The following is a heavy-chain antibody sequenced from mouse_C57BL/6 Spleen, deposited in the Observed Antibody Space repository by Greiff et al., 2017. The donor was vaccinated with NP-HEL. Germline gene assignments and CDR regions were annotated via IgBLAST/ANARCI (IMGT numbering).Heavy chain of an antibody. V-gene: IGHV2-5*01. CDR2: IWRGGST. CDR1: GFSLTSYG. CDR3: AKRGYYSNNYAMDY. Sequence: QVQLKESGPGLVQPSQSLSITCTVSGFSLTSYGVHWVRQSPGKGLEWLGVIWRGGSTDYNAAFMSRLSITKDNSKSQVFFKMNSLQADDTAIYYCAKRGYYSNNYAMDYWGQGTSVTVSS. J-gene: IGHJ4*01. D-gene: IGHD2-5*01.